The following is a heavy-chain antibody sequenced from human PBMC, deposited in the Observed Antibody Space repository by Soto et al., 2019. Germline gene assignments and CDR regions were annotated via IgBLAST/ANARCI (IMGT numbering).Heavy chain of an antibody. CDR3: AKDVYDFWSGYYSDY. J-gene: IGHJ4*02. Sequence: GGSLRLSGAASGFTFNSYGMHWVRQAPGKGLEWVSVIWYGGSSTYYGDSVKGRFTISRDNSKNTLYLQMNSLRAEDTAVYYCAKDVYDFWSGYYSDYWGQGTLVTVSS. D-gene: IGHD3-3*01. V-gene: IGHV3-33*06. CDR1: GFTFNSYG. CDR2: IWYGGSST.